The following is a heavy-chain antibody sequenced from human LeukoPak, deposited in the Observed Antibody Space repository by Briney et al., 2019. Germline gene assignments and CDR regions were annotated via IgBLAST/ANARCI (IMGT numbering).Heavy chain of an antibody. D-gene: IGHD6-6*01. CDR1: GGSISSYY. CDR3: ARDWGVSARPGYMDV. CDR2: IYYSGST. Sequence: SETLSLSCTVSGGSISSYYWSWIRQPPGKGLEWIGYIYYSGSTNYNPSLKSRVTISGDTSKNQFSLKLTSVTAADTAVYYCARDWGVSARPGYMDVWGKGTTVTVSS. V-gene: IGHV4-59*01. J-gene: IGHJ6*03.